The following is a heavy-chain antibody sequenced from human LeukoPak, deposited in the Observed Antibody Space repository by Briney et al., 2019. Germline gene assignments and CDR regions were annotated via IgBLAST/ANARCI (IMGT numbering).Heavy chain of an antibody. V-gene: IGHV1-2*02. J-gene: IGHJ3*02. Sequence: ASVKVSCKASGGTFSSYAISWVRQAPGQGLEWMGWINPNSGGTNYAQKFQGRVTMTRDTSISTAYMELSRLRSDDTAVYYCARWQLWPDAFDIWGQGTMVTVSS. CDR3: ARWQLWPDAFDI. D-gene: IGHD5-18*01. CDR1: GGTFSSYA. CDR2: INPNSGGT.